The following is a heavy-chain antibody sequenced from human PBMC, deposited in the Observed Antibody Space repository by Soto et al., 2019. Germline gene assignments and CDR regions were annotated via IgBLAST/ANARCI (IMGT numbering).Heavy chain of an antibody. V-gene: IGHV3-23*01. Sequence: RISKATGKGLEWVSTLSGSGGTTYYADSVKGQFTISRDTSASTAYMELSSLRSEETAVYYCARAPMITALGYFDYWGQGTLVTVSS. J-gene: IGHJ4*02. CDR2: LSGSGGTT. D-gene: IGHD3-16*01. CDR3: ARAPMITALGYFDY.